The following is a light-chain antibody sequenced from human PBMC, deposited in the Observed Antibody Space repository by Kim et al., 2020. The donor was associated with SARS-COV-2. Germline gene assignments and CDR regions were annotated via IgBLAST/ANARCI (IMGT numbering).Light chain of an antibody. J-gene: IGLJ3*02. CDR3: AAWDSSLSAVV. Sequence: QSVLTQPPSMSAAPGQKVTISCSGSNSNIGNNYVSWYYHLPGAAPKLLIYDNDKRPSVIPDRFSGSKSGTSATLGITGLQTRDEANYYCAAWDSSLSAVVFGGGTQLTVL. CDR2: DND. V-gene: IGLV1-51*01. CDR1: NSNIGNNY.